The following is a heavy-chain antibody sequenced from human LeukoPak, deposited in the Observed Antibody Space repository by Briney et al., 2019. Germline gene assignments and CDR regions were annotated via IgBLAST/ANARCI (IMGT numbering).Heavy chain of an antibody. J-gene: IGHJ4*02. D-gene: IGHD2-2*02. CDR3: ARGGPEYLSDY. CDR1: GYTFTSYY. CDR2: INPRGGST. V-gene: IGHV1-46*01. Sequence: ASVKVSCKASGYTFTSYYMHWVRQAPGQGLERMGIINPRGGSTSYAQKFQGRVTMTRDTSTSTVYMELSSLRSEDTAVYYCARGGPEYLSDYWGQGTLVTVSS.